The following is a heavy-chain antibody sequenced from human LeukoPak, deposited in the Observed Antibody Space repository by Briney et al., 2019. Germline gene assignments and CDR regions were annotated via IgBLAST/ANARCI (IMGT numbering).Heavy chain of an antibody. Sequence: TGGSLRLSCAASGFTFSSYGMSWVRQAPGKGLEWMGYVYHTGSTTYKPSLKSRITISVDTSKNQFSLKLTSVTAADTAVYYCARVAWSGSYVNYSYMDVWGKGTTVTVSS. CDR2: VYHTGST. J-gene: IGHJ6*03. D-gene: IGHD3-16*01. CDR1: GFTFSSYG. CDR3: ARVAWSGSYVNYSYMDV. V-gene: IGHV4-59*01.